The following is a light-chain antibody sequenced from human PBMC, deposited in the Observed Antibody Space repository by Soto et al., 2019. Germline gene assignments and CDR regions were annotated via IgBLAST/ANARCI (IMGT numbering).Light chain of an antibody. CDR1: QSVGSY. Sequence: EIVLTQSPATLSLSPGERATLSCRASQSVGSYLAWYQQKPGQAPRLLIYAASNRATGIPARFSGSGSGTDFTLTISSLEPEDFSVYYCQQRSSWPRITFGQGTRLEIK. J-gene: IGKJ5*01. V-gene: IGKV3-11*01. CDR2: AAS. CDR3: QQRSSWPRIT.